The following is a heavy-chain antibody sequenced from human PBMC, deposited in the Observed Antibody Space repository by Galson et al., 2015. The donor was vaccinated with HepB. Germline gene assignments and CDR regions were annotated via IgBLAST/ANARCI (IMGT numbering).Heavy chain of an antibody. J-gene: IGHJ3*02. CDR3: ASGRGYYDSSGYMYAFDI. Sequence: QSGAEVKKPGESLKISCKASGGSFSSYAISWVRQAPGQGLEWMGRIIPILGIANYAQKFQGRVTITADKSTSTAYMELSSLRSEDTAVYYCASGRGYYDSSGYMYAFDIWGQGTMVTVSS. CDR1: GGSFSSYA. V-gene: IGHV1-69*04. D-gene: IGHD3-22*01. CDR2: IIPILGIA.